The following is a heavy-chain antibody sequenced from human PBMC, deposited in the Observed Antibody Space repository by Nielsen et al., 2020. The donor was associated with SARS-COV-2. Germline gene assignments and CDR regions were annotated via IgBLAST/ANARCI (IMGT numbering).Heavy chain of an antibody. V-gene: IGHV3-9*01. Sequence: SLKISCAASGFTFDDYAMHWARQAPGKGLEWVSGISWNSGSIGYADSVKGRFTISRDNAKNSLYLQMNSLRAEDTALYYCAKTGAYDSSGYYFDYWGQGTLVTVSS. D-gene: IGHD3-22*01. CDR1: GFTFDDYA. CDR2: ISWNSGSI. CDR3: AKTGAYDSSGYYFDY. J-gene: IGHJ4*02.